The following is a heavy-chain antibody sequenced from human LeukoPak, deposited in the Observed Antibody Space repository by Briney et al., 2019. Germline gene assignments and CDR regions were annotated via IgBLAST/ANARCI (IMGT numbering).Heavy chain of an antibody. Sequence: GGSLRLSCAASGFTFSDYYMSWIRQAPGKGLEWVSYISSSSSYTNYADSVKGQFTISRDNAKNSLYLQMNSLRAEDTAVYYCARHTATLVGYYYYGMDVWGKGTTVTVSS. CDR2: ISSSSSYT. CDR1: GFTFSDYY. V-gene: IGHV3-11*06. D-gene: IGHD5-18*01. J-gene: IGHJ6*04. CDR3: ARHTATLVGYYYYGMDV.